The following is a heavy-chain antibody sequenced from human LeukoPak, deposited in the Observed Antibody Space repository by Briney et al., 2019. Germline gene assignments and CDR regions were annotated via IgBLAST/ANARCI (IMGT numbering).Heavy chain of an antibody. J-gene: IGHJ4*02. CDR3: ARVSRGIAAAGMTYYFDY. V-gene: IGHV1-8*01. CDR1: GYTFTSYD. D-gene: IGHD6-13*01. CDR2: MNPNSGNT. Sequence: ASVKVSCKASGYTFTSYDINWVQQATGQGLEWMGWMNPNSGNTGYAQKFQGRVTMTRNTSISTAYMELSSLRSEDTAVYYCARVSRGIAAAGMTYYFDYWGQGTLVTVSS.